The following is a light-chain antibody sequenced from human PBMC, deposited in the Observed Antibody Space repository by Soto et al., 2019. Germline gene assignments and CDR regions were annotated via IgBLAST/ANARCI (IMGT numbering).Light chain of an antibody. CDR2: DVS. J-gene: IGLJ1*01. V-gene: IGLV2-14*01. CDR1: SSDVGGYNY. Sequence: QSVLTQPASVSGSPGQSITISCTGTSSDVGGYNYVSWYQQHPGKAPKLMIYDVSNRPSGVSNRFSGSKSGNTASLTISGLQAEDEAGYYCSSYTSSSTYVFGTGPKVTVL. CDR3: SSYTSSSTYV.